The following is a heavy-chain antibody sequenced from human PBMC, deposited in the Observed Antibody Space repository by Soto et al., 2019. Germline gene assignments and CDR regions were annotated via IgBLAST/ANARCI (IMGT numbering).Heavy chain of an antibody. Sequence: SETLSLTCTVSGGSISSYYWSWIRQPPGKGLERIGYIYYSGSTNYNPSLKSRVTISVDTSKNQFSLKLSSVTAADTAVYYCARSDYPPGAFDIWGQGTMGTVSS. D-gene: IGHD4-17*01. CDR1: GGSISSYY. V-gene: IGHV4-59*08. J-gene: IGHJ3*02. CDR3: ARSDYPPGAFDI. CDR2: IYYSGST.